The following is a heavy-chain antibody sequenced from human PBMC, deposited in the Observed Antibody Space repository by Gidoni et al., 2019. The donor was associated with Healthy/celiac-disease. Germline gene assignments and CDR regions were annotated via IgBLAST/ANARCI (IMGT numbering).Heavy chain of an antibody. J-gene: IGHJ4*02. D-gene: IGHD3-10*01. Sequence: QVQLQQWGAGLLKPSETLSLTCAVYGGSFSGYYWSWIRQPPGKGLEWIGEINHSGSTNYNPSLKSRVTISVDTSKNQFSLKLSSVTAADTAVYYCARGWYGSGPPLHLDYWGQGTLVTVSS. CDR1: GGSFSGYY. CDR3: ARGWYGSGPPLHLDY. V-gene: IGHV4-34*01. CDR2: INHSGST.